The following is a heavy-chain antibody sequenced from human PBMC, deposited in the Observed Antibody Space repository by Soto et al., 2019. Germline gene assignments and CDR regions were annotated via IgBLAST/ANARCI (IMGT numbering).Heavy chain of an antibody. CDR3: TRSMATIREDAFDI. D-gene: IGHD5-12*01. CDR2: IKSKTDGGTT. J-gene: IGHJ3*02. V-gene: IGHV3-15*07. Sequence: GGSLRLSCAASGFTFSNAWMNWVRQAPGKGLEWVGRIKSKTDGGTTDYAAPVKGRLTISRDDSKKTLYLQMNSLKTEDTAVYYCTRSMATIREDAFDIWGQGTMVTVSS. CDR1: GFTFSNAW.